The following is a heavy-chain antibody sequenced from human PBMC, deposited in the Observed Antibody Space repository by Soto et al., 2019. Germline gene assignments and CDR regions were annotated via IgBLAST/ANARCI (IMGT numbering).Heavy chain of an antibody. CDR3: AIHETLHGDYDY. Sequence: QVQLQESGPGLVKPSETLSLTCTVSGGSISSYYWSWIRQPPGKGLEWIGYIYYSVSTNYNPSLKSRVNISVDTSKNQFSLKLSSVTAADTAGYYCAIHETLHGDYDYGGQGTLVTVSS. J-gene: IGHJ4*02. V-gene: IGHV4-59*08. D-gene: IGHD4-17*01. CDR1: GGSISSYY. CDR2: IYYSVST.